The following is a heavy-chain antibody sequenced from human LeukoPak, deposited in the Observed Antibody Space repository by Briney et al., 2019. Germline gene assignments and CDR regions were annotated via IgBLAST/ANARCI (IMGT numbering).Heavy chain of an antibody. J-gene: IGHJ5*02. CDR2: IYYSGST. V-gene: IGHV4-59*01. CDR1: GGSISSYY. Sequence: SETLSLTCTVSGGSISSYYWSWIRQPPGKGPEWIGYIYYSGSTNYNPSLKSRVTISVDTSKNQFSLKLSSVTAADTAVYYCARENCSGGSCYVGWFDPWGQGTLVTVSS. CDR3: ARENCSGGSCYVGWFDP. D-gene: IGHD2-15*01.